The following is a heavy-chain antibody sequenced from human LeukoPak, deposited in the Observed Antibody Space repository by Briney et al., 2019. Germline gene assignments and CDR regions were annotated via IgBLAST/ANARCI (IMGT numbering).Heavy chain of an antibody. Sequence: GASVKVSCKASGYTFTSYGISWVRQAPGQGLEWMGWISAYNGNTNYAQKLQGRVTMTTDTSTSTAYMGLRSLRSDDTAVYYCARDGYCSSTSCYVYYYYGMDVWGQGTTVTVSS. CDR3: ARDGYCSSTSCYVYYYYGMDV. CDR2: ISAYNGNT. J-gene: IGHJ6*02. D-gene: IGHD2-2*01. V-gene: IGHV1-18*01. CDR1: GYTFTSYG.